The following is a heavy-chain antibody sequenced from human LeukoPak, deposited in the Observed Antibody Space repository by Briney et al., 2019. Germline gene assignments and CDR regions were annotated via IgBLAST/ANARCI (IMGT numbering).Heavy chain of an antibody. V-gene: IGHV3-74*01. CDR3: ARGPYYDILTGYYD. CDR1: GFTFSSYW. Sequence: GGSLRLSCAASGFTFSSYWMHWVRQAPGKGLVWVSRINSDGSSTSYADSVKGRFTISRDSAKNTLYLQMNSLRAEDTAVYYCARGPYYDILTGYYDWGQGTLVTVSS. CDR2: INSDGSST. D-gene: IGHD3-9*01. J-gene: IGHJ4*02.